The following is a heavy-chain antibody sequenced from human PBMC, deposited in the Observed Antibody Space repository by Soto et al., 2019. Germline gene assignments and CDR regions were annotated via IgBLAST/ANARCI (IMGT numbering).Heavy chain of an antibody. CDR3: ARDYYDFWSGRPYYMDV. CDR2: IKQDGSEK. J-gene: IGHJ6*03. V-gene: IGHV3-7*01. Sequence: EVQLVESGGGLVQPGGSLRLSCAASGFTFSSYWMSWVRQAPGKGLEWVANIKQDGSEKYYVDSVKGRFTISRDNAKNSLYLQINSLRAEDTAVYYCARDYYDFWSGRPYYMDVWGKGTTVTVSS. D-gene: IGHD3-3*01. CDR1: GFTFSSYW.